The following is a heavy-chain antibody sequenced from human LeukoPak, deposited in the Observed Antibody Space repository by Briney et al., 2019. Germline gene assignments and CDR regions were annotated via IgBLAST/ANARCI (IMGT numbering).Heavy chain of an antibody. Sequence: SETLSRTCTVSGGSISSYYWSWIRQPPGKGLEGIGYIYYSGSTNYNPSLKSRVTISVDTSKNQLSLKLSSVTAADTAVYYCAREVPRYDFWSGYYGNHNWFDPWGQGTLVTVSS. CDR2: IYYSGST. V-gene: IGHV4-59*01. D-gene: IGHD3-3*01. J-gene: IGHJ5*02. CDR3: AREVPRYDFWSGYYGNHNWFDP. CDR1: GGSISSYY.